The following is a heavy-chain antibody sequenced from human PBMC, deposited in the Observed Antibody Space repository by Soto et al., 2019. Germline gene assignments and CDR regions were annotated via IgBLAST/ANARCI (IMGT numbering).Heavy chain of an antibody. D-gene: IGHD1-26*01. CDR2: IIPNFGTA. CDR3: ARVERSGTYDY. CDR1: GATFINYA. Sequence: QVQLVQSGAELKKPGSSLKVSCKASGATFINYAIAWVRQAPGRGLEWMGAIIPNFGTADYAQTFQDRLTITADISTSTAYMELSSLRSEDTAVYYCARVERSGTYDYWGQGTLVTVSS. J-gene: IGHJ4*02. V-gene: IGHV1-69*06.